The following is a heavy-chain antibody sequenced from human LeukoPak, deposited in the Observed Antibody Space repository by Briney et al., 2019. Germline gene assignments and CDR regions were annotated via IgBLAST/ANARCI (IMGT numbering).Heavy chain of an antibody. Sequence: ASVKVSCKASGYTFTGYYMHWVRQAPGQGLEWMGWINPNSGGTNYAQKFQGRVTMTRDMSTSTVYMELSSLRSEDTAVYYCARSPITMTMAYFQHWGQGTLVTVSS. CDR1: GYTFTGYY. D-gene: IGHD3-22*01. J-gene: IGHJ1*01. CDR3: ARSPITMTMAYFQH. V-gene: IGHV1-2*02. CDR2: INPNSGGT.